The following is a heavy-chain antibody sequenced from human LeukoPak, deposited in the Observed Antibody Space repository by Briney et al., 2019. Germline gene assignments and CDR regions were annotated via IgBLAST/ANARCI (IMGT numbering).Heavy chain of an antibody. CDR1: GFTFSSYG. J-gene: IGHJ6*03. V-gene: IGHV3-30*02. D-gene: IGHD2-2*01. Sequence: GGSLRLSCAASGFTFSSYGMHWVRQAPGKGLEWVAFIRYDGSNKYYADSVKGRFTISRDNSKNTLYLQMSSLRAEDTAVYYCAKDRGEVVVVPAAPLKYYYYYYYMDVWGKGTTVTVSS. CDR3: AKDRGEVVVVPAAPLKYYYYYYYMDV. CDR2: IRYDGSNK.